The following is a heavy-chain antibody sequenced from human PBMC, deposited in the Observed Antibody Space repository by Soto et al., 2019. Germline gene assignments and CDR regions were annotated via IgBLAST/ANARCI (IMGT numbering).Heavy chain of an antibody. CDR3: ARDRGRNCSGGSCYSTDAFDI. CDR1: GGSISSGGYY. Sequence: QVQLQESGPGLVKPSQTLSLTCTVSGGSISSGGYYWSWIRQHPGKGLEWIGYIYYSGSTYYNPSLKSRVTISVDTSKNQFSLKLSSVTAADTAVYYCARDRGRNCSGGSCYSTDAFDIWGQGTMVTVSS. J-gene: IGHJ3*02. V-gene: IGHV4-31*03. CDR2: IYYSGST. D-gene: IGHD2-15*01.